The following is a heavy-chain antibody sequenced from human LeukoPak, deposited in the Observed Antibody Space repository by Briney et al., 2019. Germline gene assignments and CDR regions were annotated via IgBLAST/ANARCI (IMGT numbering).Heavy chain of an antibody. CDR2: ISYDGSNK. CDR1: GFTFSSYG. Sequence: GRSLRLSRAASGFTFSSYGMHWVRQAPGKGLEWVAVISYDGSNKYYADSVKGRFTISRDNSKNTLYLQMNSLRAEDTAVYYCAKDLLAAAVDYWGQGTLVTVSS. D-gene: IGHD6-13*01. J-gene: IGHJ4*02. V-gene: IGHV3-30*18. CDR3: AKDLLAAAVDY.